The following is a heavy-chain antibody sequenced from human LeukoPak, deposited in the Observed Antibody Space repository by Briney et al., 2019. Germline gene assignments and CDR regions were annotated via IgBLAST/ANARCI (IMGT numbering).Heavy chain of an antibody. CDR2: IYYSGST. Sequence: PSETLSLTCTVSGGSISSSSYYWGWIRQPPGKGLEWIGSIYYSGSTYHNPSLKSRVTISVDTSKNQFSLKLSSVTAADTAVYYCASPGSLGDYWGQGNLVTVSS. V-gene: IGHV4-39*01. CDR3: ASPGSLGDY. J-gene: IGHJ4*02. CDR1: GGSISSSSYY. D-gene: IGHD3-16*01.